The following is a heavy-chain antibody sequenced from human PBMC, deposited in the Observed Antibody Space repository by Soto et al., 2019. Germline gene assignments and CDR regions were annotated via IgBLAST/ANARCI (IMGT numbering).Heavy chain of an antibody. CDR3: AKDLGPLRLLYYYVYGLDV. CDR1: VFTVSSTY. Sequence: GGCLRLPGNASVFTVSSTYMSWVRQAPGMGLEWVAVIESGGSTHYADSVKGRFTISRDIPKNMIYLQLHTLRAEDTAVYYCAKDLGPLRLLYYYVYGLDVWGQGTTVTVSS. D-gene: IGHD2-15*01. J-gene: IGHJ6*02. CDR2: IESGGST. V-gene: IGHV3-53*01.